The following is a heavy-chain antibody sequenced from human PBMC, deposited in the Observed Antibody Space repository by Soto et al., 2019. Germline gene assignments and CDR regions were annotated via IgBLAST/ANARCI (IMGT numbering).Heavy chain of an antibody. J-gene: IGHJ4*02. D-gene: IGHD5-12*01. CDR2: IWYDGSNK. V-gene: IGHV3-33*01. Sequence: GGCLRLSWAASGFTGRSSGMHWVCQAPGNGLQWVAVIWYDGSNKYYADSVKGRSTISRDNSNNTLYLQMNSLRAEDTAVYYCARDLLEEEMATIFDYCGQGTLVTVS. CDR1: GFTGRSSG. CDR3: ARDLLEEEMATIFDY.